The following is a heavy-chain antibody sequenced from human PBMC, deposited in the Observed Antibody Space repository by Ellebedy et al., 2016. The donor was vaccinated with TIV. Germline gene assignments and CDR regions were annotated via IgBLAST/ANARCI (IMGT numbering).Heavy chain of an antibody. CDR2: INAGNGNT. CDR3: ASHSFDYGDYGWFDP. J-gene: IGHJ5*02. CDR1: GYTFTDYY. Sequence: AASVKVSCKASGYTFTDYYIHWVRQAPGQGLEWMGWINAGNGNTNYAQKLQGRVTMTTDTSTSTAYMELRSLRSDDTAVYYCASHSFDYGDYGWFDPWGQGTLVTVSS. V-gene: IGHV1-18*04. D-gene: IGHD4-17*01.